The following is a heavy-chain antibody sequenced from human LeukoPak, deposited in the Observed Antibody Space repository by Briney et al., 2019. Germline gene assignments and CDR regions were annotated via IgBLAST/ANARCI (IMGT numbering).Heavy chain of an antibody. D-gene: IGHD5-18*01. J-gene: IGHJ4*02. CDR2: IWYDGSNK. CDR1: GFTFSSYG. V-gene: IGHV3-33*08. CDR3: ARDPYSVDTALDY. Sequence: PGGSLRLSCAASGFTFSSYGMHWVRQAPGKGLEWVAVIWYDGSNKYYADSVKGRFTISRDNSKNTLYLQMNSLRAEDTAVYYCARDPYSVDTALDYWGQGTLVTVSS.